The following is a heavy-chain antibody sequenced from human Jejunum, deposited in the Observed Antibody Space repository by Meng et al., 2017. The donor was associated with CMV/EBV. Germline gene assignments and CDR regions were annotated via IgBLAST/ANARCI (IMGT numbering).Heavy chain of an antibody. CDR1: CGSMISYH. CDR3: ARLSKDGWSTFDY. J-gene: IGHJ4*02. D-gene: IGHD6-19*01. Sequence: QVQCLDCGPELVHPSEPLSLTGRRSCGSMISYHWSWIRQPAGKGLEWIGHIYTSGSTNYSPSLKSRVTMSLDTAKNQFSLKVSSVTAADTAVYYCARLSKDGWSTFDYWGQGTLVTVSS. V-gene: IGHV4-4*07. CDR2: IYTSGST.